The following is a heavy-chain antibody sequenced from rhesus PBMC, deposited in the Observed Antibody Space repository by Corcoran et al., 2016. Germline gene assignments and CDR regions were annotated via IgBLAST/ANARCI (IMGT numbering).Heavy chain of an antibody. CDR2: LNTDPVHP. CDR3: ARHDSWNDNSLDV. CDR1: GYTFTNFG. J-gene: IGHJ5-2*02. D-gene: IGHD1-14*01. Sequence: QVRLVQSGAEVKQPGASVKVSCKASGYTFTNFGINWVRQAQGQRLEWMGSLNTDPVHPPYAPGFKDRFPFPMDTSINLACLHISSLKAEDTAVYYGARHDSWNDNSLDVWGRGVLVTVSS. V-gene: IGHV7-114*01.